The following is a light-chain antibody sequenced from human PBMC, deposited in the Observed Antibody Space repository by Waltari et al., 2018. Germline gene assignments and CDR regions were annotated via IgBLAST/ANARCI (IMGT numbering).Light chain of an antibody. Sequence: DIQMTQSPSSLSASVGDRVTITCRASQSISSYVNWYQQKPGKAPKLLIYAASSLQSGVPSRFSGSGSGTDFTLTISSLQPEDFATYYCQQSYSTPRGTFGGGTKVEIK. CDR2: AAS. CDR3: QQSYSTPRGT. J-gene: IGKJ4*01. V-gene: IGKV1-39*01. CDR1: QSISSY.